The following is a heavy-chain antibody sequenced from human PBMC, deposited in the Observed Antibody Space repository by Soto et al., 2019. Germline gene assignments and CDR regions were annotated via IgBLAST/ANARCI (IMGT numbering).Heavy chain of an antibody. V-gene: IGHV3-66*01. J-gene: IGHJ4*02. D-gene: IGHD4-4*01. CDR3: ARDSYTRY. Sequence: EVQLVESGGGLVQPGGSLRLSCTASGFIVSTSYMSWVRQAPGKGLEWVSIIYNDGSTYYADSVKGRFTISRDDSKNTLYLQIVSLRAEDTAVYYRARDSYTRYWGQGTLVTVSS. CDR2: IYNDGST. CDR1: GFIVSTSY.